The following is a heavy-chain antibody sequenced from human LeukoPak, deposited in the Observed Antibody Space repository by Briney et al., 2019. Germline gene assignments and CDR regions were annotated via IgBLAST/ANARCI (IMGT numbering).Heavy chain of an antibody. J-gene: IGHJ4*02. Sequence: SGGSLRLSCAASGFTFSDYYMSWIRQAPGKGLEWVSYISSSGSTIYYADSVKGRFTISRDNAKNSLYLQMNSLRAEDTAVYYCARDLVATITRFDYRGQGTLVTVSS. CDR1: GFTFSDYY. CDR2: ISSSGSTI. D-gene: IGHD5-24*01. CDR3: ARDLVATITRFDY. V-gene: IGHV3-11*01.